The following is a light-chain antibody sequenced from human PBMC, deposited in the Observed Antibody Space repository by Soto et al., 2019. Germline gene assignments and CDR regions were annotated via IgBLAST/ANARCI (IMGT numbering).Light chain of an antibody. CDR3: AAWDDSLNCVV. CDR1: SSNIGSNT. V-gene: IGLV1-44*01. J-gene: IGLJ2*01. Sequence: QSVLTQPPSASGTPGQRVTISCSGSSSNIGSNTVNWYQQLPGTAPKLLIYSNNQRPSGVPDRFSGSKSGTSASLALSGLQSEDEADYYCAAWDDSLNCVVFGGGTKLTVL. CDR2: SNN.